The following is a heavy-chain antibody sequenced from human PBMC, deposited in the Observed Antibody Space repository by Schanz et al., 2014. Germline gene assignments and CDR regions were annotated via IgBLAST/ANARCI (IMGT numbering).Heavy chain of an antibody. D-gene: IGHD4-17*01. CDR1: GFTFSSYG. V-gene: IGHV3-21*01. CDR3: ARDGDRFYHNYYMDV. J-gene: IGHJ6*03. Sequence: VQLVESGGGVVQPGRSLRLSCAAYGFTFSSYGMHWVRQAPGKGLEWVSSISSSGSYIHYADSVKGRVTISRDNAKNSLYLQRNSLRAEDTAVYYCARDGDRFYHNYYMDVWGKGTTVTVSS. CDR2: ISSSGSYI.